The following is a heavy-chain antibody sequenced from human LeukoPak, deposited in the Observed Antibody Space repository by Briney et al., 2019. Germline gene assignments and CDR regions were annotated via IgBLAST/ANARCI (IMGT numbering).Heavy chain of an antibody. CDR1: GFTFSSYA. V-gene: IGHV3-23*01. Sequence: TGGSLRLSCAASGFTFSSYAMSWVRQAPGKGLEWVSAISGSGGSTYYADSVKGRFTISRDNSKNTLYLQMSSLRAEDTAVYYCAKDLHDYGDYVFWYFDLWGRGTLVTVSS. D-gene: IGHD4-17*01. J-gene: IGHJ2*01. CDR3: AKDLHDYGDYVFWYFDL. CDR2: ISGSGGST.